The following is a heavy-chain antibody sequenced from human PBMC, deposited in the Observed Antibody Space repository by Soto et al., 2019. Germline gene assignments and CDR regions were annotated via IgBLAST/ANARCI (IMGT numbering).Heavy chain of an antibody. V-gene: IGHV3-23*01. CDR3: AFPPQSRGYCSGGSCYNDY. CDR1: GFTFSRYA. Sequence: GSLRLSCAASGFTFSRYAMSWVRQAPGKGLEWVSAISGSGGSTYYADSVKGRFTISRDNSKNTLYLQMNSLRAEDTAVYYCAFPPQSRGYCSGGSCYNDYWGQGTLVTVSS. D-gene: IGHD2-15*01. J-gene: IGHJ4*02. CDR2: ISGSGGST.